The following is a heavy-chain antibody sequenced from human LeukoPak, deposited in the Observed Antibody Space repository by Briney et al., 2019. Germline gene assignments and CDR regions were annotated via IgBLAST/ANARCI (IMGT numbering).Heavy chain of an antibody. V-gene: IGHV3-48*03. J-gene: IGHJ4*02. CDR2: ISSSGSTI. CDR1: GFTFSSYE. Sequence: GGSLRLSCAASGFTFSSYEMNWVRQAPGKGLEWVSYISSSGSTIYYADSVKGRFTISRDNAKNSLYLQMNSLRAEDTALYHCARGDYYDSSGPFDYWGQGTLVTVSS. CDR3: ARGDYYDSSGPFDY. D-gene: IGHD3-22*01.